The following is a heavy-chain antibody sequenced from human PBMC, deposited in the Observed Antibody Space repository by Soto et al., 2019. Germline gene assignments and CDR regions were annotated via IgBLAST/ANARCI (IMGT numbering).Heavy chain of an antibody. D-gene: IGHD2-2*01. CDR3: ARETNIVVVPAAIYYYYGMDI. Sequence: ASVKVSCKASGGTFSSYAISWVRQAPGQGLEWMGGIIPIFGTANYAQKFQGRVTITADESTSTAYMELSSLRSEDTAVYYCARETNIVVVPAAIYYYYGMDIWGQGTTVTVSS. CDR2: IIPIFGTA. CDR1: GGTFSSYA. V-gene: IGHV1-69*13. J-gene: IGHJ6*02.